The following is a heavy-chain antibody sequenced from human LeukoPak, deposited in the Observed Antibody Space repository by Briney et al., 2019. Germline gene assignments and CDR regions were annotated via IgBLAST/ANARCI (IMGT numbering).Heavy chain of an antibody. J-gene: IGHJ4*02. CDR3: ARDGPYDSSGWYMRYYFDY. V-gene: IGHV3-30*04. Sequence: GRSLRLSCAASGFTFSSYAMHWVRQAPGKGLEWVAVISYDGSNKYYADSVKGRFTTSRDNSKNTLYLQMNSLRAEDTAVYYCARDGPYDSSGWYMRYYFDYWGQGTLVTVSS. CDR2: ISYDGSNK. D-gene: IGHD6-19*01. CDR1: GFTFSSYA.